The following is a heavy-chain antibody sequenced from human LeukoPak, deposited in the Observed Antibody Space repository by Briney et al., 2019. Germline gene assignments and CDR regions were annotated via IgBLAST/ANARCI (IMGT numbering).Heavy chain of an antibody. CDR3: ARDGDNWNDFDY. Sequence: SETLSLTCTVSGGSISSGHYFWSWIRQPAGRGLEWIGRIYTSGSTTYNPSLKSRVTISVDTTKDQFSLKLSSVTAADTAVYYCARDGDNWNDFDYWGQGTLVTVSS. V-gene: IGHV4-61*02. D-gene: IGHD1-20*01. CDR1: GGSISSGHYF. J-gene: IGHJ4*02. CDR2: IYTSGST.